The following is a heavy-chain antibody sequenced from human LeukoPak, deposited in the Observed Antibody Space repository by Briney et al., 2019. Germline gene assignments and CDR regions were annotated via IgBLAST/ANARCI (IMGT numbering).Heavy chain of an antibody. J-gene: IGHJ4*02. V-gene: IGHV3-23*01. CDR3: ARDGYSNYWYLNL. D-gene: IGHD6-13*01. Sequence: GGSLRLSCAASGFSFSTYSMSWVRQAPGRGLEWVSSISGTGGRTYYADSVKGRFTISRDNSKNTLDLQMNSLRADDTAVYYCARDGYSNYWYLNLWGQGTLVTVSS. CDR2: ISGTGGRT. CDR1: GFSFSTYS.